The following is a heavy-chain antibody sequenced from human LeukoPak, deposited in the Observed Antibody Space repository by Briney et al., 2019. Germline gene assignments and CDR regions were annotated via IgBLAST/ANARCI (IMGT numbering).Heavy chain of an antibody. CDR2: ISSNSSYI. CDR3: ARDLPLVSSSISPHYGMDV. CDR1: GFTFSSYS. J-gene: IGHJ6*02. Sequence: GGSLRLSCAASGFTFSSYSMNWVRQAPGKGLEWVSSISSNSSYIYYADSVKGRFTISRDNAKNSLYLQMNSLRAEDTAVYYCARDLPLVSSSISPHYGMDVWGQGTTVTVSS. D-gene: IGHD6-6*01. V-gene: IGHV3-21*01.